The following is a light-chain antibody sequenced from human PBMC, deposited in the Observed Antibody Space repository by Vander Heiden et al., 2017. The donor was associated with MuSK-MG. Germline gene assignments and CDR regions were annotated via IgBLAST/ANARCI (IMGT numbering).Light chain of an antibody. V-gene: IGLV2-14*03. CDR2: DVS. CDR3: SSYASSRTLV. CDR1: SSDIGDYND. J-gene: IGLJ2*01. Sequence: SPLTDPASVSGSPAQSITISCTGTSSDIGDYNDVSWYQQHPGTAPKLMIYDVSNRPAGVSNRFSGSESGATASLTISGLQAEDDADYCCSSYASSRTLVFGGGTKLTVL.